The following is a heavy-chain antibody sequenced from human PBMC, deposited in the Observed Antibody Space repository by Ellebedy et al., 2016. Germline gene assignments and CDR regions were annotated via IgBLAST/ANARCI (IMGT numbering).Heavy chain of an antibody. CDR2: INAGNGNT. Sequence: ASVKVSCKASGYTFSTYAMHWVRQAPGQRLEWMGRINAGNGNTKYSQKIQVRVTITRDTSASTAYMELNSLRAEDTAVYYCARGYCGGDCYWWYFDLWGRGTMVTVSS. D-gene: IGHD2-21*02. CDR1: GYTFSTYA. CDR3: ARGYCGGDCYWWYFDL. V-gene: IGHV1-3*01. J-gene: IGHJ2*01.